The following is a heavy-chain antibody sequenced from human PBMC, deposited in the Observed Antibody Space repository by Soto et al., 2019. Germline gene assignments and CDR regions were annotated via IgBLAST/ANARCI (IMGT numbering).Heavy chain of an antibody. CDR1: GYRFTSYA. V-gene: IGHV1-3*01. CDR2: INAGNGNT. CDR3: ARDSPLYYDILTGVFDY. Sequence: SVKVSCAACGYRFTSYAMHWVRQAPGQRLEWMGWINAGNGNTKYSQKFQGRVTITRDTSASTAYMELSSLRSEDTAVYYCARDSPLYYDILTGVFDYWGQGTLVTVSS. J-gene: IGHJ4*02. D-gene: IGHD3-9*01.